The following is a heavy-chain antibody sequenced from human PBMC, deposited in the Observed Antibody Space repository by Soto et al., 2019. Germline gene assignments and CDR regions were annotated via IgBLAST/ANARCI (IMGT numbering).Heavy chain of an antibody. D-gene: IGHD5-18*01. CDR3: ARDQPGYSYCYGLGY. CDR1: GFTFSSYS. Sequence: EVQLVESGGGLVKPGGSLRLSCAASGFTFSSYSMNWVRQAPGKGLEWVSSISSSSSYIYYADSVKGRFTISRDNAKNSLYLQMNSMTAEDTAVYYCARDQPGYSYCYGLGYWGQGTLVTVSS. J-gene: IGHJ4*02. V-gene: IGHV3-21*01. CDR2: ISSSSSYI.